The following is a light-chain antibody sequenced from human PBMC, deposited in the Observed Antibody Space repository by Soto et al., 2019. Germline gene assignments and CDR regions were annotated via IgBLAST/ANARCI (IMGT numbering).Light chain of an antibody. Sequence: DIQLTQSPSFLSAYVGDRVTITCRASQDIRRYLDWYQQKAGKAPKLLIYAASTMQKGVPSRFIGSGSGTEFTLTISSLQPDDFATYDCQQLNTYPLFTFGPGTEVDI. J-gene: IGKJ3*01. CDR1: QDIRRY. CDR2: AAS. V-gene: IGKV1-9*01. CDR3: QQLNTYPLFT.